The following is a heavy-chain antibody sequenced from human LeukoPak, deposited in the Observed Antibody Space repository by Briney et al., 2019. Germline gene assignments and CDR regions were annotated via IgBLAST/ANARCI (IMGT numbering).Heavy chain of an antibody. CDR1: GFTFSSYA. Sequence: GGSLRLSCEASGFTFSSYAVHWVRQAPGKGLEWLAVISSEGSNDNYADSVKGRFTISRDNSRNTLYLQMNSLRPEDTAVYYCAKDPNWGSPRGPYYYYYGMDVWGQGTTV. CDR2: ISSEGSND. CDR3: AKDPNWGSPRGPYYYYYGMDV. D-gene: IGHD3-16*01. V-gene: IGHV3-30-3*01. J-gene: IGHJ6*02.